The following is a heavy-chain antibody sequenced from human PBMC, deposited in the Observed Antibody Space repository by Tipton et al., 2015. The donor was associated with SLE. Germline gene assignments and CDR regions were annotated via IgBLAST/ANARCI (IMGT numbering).Heavy chain of an antibody. J-gene: IGHJ1*01. CDR2: LYATNTA. Sequence: GSLRLSCATSHFSVGSKYMSWVRQAPGKGLEWVSLLYATNTAYYADSVKGRFTISRDNSKNTLYLQMNSRRAEDTAVYYCAKDREYCSGGGCYSEYFQHWGQGTLVTVSS. V-gene: IGHV3-53*01. D-gene: IGHD2-15*01. CDR3: AKDREYCSGGGCYSEYFQH. CDR1: HFSVGSKY.